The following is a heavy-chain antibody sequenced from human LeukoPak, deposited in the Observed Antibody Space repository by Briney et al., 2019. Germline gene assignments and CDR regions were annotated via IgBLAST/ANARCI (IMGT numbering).Heavy chain of an antibody. CDR2: IIPILGIA. V-gene: IGHV1-69*04. D-gene: IGHD2-8*02. J-gene: IGHJ3*02. CDR1: GGTFSSYA. Sequence: SVKVSCKASGGTFSSYAISWVRQAPGQGLEWMGRIIPILGIANYAQKFQGRVTITADKSTSTAYMELSSLRSEDTAVYYCAREKLGLEAGGGSDVAFDIWGQGTMVTVSS. CDR3: AREKLGLEAGGGSDVAFDI.